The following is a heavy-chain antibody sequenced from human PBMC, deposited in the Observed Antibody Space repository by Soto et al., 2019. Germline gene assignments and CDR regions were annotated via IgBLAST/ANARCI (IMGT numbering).Heavy chain of an antibody. D-gene: IGHD6-6*01. CDR1: GFTFRTYG. Sequence: GGSLRLSCAASGFTFRTYGMHWVRQAPGKGLEWVALISYDGNNKYYADSVKGRFTISRDNSKNALYLQMNSLRAEDTAVYYCARDNGVIRGGLVQWGQGTLDTV. CDR3: ARDNGVIRGGLVQ. J-gene: IGHJ4*02. V-gene: IGHV3-30*03. CDR2: ISYDGNNK.